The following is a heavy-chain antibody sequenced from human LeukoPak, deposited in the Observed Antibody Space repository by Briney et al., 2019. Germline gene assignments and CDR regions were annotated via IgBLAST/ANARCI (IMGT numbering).Heavy chain of an antibody. J-gene: IGHJ4*02. CDR2: IIPIFGTA. D-gene: IGHD3-10*01. Sequence: ASVKVSCKASGGTFSSYAISWVRQAPGQGLEWMGGIIPIFGTANYAQKFQGRVTITTDESTSTACMELSSLRSEDTAVYYCARGLLWFGERTRGFDYWGQGTLVTVSS. V-gene: IGHV1-69*05. CDR3: ARGLLWFGERTRGFDY. CDR1: GGTFSSYA.